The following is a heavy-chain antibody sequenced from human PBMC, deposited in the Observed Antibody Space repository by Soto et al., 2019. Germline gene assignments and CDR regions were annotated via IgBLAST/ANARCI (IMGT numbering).Heavy chain of an antibody. D-gene: IGHD2-15*01. J-gene: IGHJ4*02. Sequence: QVQLQQWGAGLLKPSETQSVTCAVYGGSFSGYYWSWIRQPPGKGLEWIGEINHSGSTNYNPSLKSRVTISVDTSKNQFSLKLSSVTAADTAVYYCARVPGSCGVDYWGQGTLVTVSS. CDR2: INHSGST. CDR1: GGSFSGYY. CDR3: ARVPGSCGVDY. V-gene: IGHV4-34*01.